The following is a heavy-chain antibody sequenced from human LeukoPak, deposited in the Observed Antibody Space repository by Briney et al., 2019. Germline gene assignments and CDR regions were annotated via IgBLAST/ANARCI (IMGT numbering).Heavy chain of an antibody. V-gene: IGHV4-38-2*02. CDR1: VFSISSNYF. D-gene: IGHD1-1*01. J-gene: IGHJ4*02. CDR3: ARDTDVDDESFDY. CDR2: IYHSGST. Sequence: PSETLSLTCSVSVFSISSNYFWGWIRQPPGKGLEWIGSIYHSGSTYYNPSLKSRVTISVDTSKNQFSLKLSSVTAADTAVYYCARDTDVDDESFDYWGQGTLVTVSS.